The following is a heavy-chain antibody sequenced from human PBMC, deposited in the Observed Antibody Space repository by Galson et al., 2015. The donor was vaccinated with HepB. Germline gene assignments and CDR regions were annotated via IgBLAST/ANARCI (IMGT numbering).Heavy chain of an antibody. Sequence: TLSLTCTVSGGSISSGDYYWSRIRQSPGKGLEWIGYIHYSGSAYYNPSLKSRVTISVDTSKNQFSLKLSSVTAADTAVYYCARGASIVVVPVVKGWFDPWGQGTLVTVSS. D-gene: IGHD2-15*01. CDR3: ARGASIVVVPVVKGWFDP. CDR2: IHYSGSA. V-gene: IGHV4-30-4*01. CDR1: GGSISSGDYY. J-gene: IGHJ5*02.